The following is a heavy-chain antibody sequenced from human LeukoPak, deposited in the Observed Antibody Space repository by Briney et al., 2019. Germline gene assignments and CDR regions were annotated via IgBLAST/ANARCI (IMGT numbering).Heavy chain of an antibody. CDR2: INHSGST. D-gene: IGHD4-11*01. V-gene: IGHV4-34*01. CDR1: GGSFSGYY. CDR3: ARVRLPKSYYYYYYMDV. Sequence: SETLSLTCAVYGGSFSGYYWSWIRQPPGKGLEWIGEINHSGSTNYNPPLKSRVTISVDTSKNQFSLKLSSVTAADTAVYYCARVRLPKSYYYYYYMDVWGKGTTVTVSS. J-gene: IGHJ6*03.